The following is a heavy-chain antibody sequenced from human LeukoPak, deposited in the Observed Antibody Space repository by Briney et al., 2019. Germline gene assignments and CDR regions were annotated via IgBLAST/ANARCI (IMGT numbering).Heavy chain of an antibody. CDR3: TTRITGTTSYWFDP. CDR2: LDDEDGET. V-gene: IGHV1-24*01. CDR1: GYTLTELS. J-gene: IGHJ5*02. D-gene: IGHD1-20*01. Sequence: ASVKVSCKVSGYTLTELSMHWVRQAPGKGLEWMGGLDDEDGETIYAQKFQGRVTTTEDTSTDTAYMELSSLRSDDTSVNYCTTRITGTTSYWFDPWGQGTLVTVSS.